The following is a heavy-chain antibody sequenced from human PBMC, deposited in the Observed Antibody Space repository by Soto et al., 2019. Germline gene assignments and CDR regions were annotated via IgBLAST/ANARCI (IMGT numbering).Heavy chain of an antibody. CDR3: AKGVYGA. Sequence: QVQLVESGGGVVQPGRSLRLSCAASGFTFSSYGMHWVRQAPGKGLEWVAVISYDGSNKYYADSVKGRFTISRDNSKNTLYLQMNSLRAEDTAVYYCAKGVYGAWGQGTLVTVSS. CDR2: ISYDGSNK. V-gene: IGHV3-30*18. CDR1: GFTFSSYG. D-gene: IGHD4-17*01. J-gene: IGHJ5*02.